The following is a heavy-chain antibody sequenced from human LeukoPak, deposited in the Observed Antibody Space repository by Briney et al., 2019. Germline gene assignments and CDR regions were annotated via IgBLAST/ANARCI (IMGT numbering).Heavy chain of an antibody. J-gene: IGHJ5*02. CDR1: GGSFSGYY. CDR3: ARDVVVVAAHNWFDP. Sequence: PSETLSLTCAVYGGSFSGYYWSWIRLPPGKGLEWIGEINHSGSTNYNPSLKSRVTISVDTSKNQFSLKLSSVTAADTAVYYCARDVVVVAAHNWFDPWGQGTLVTVSS. CDR2: INHSGST. D-gene: IGHD2-15*01. V-gene: IGHV4-34*01.